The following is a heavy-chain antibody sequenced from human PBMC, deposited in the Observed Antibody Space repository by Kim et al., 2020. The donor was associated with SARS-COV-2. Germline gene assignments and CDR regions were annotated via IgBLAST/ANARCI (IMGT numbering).Heavy chain of an antibody. J-gene: IGHJ4*02. D-gene: IGHD6-13*01. V-gene: IGHV1-46*01. CDR3: ARDYITAAGKEDFDY. Sequence: RLQGRLTVTRDTSTSTVYMELSSLRSDDTAVYYCARDYITAAGKEDFDYWGQGTLVTISS.